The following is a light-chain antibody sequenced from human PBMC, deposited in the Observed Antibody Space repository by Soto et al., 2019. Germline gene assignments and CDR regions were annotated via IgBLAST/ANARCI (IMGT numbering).Light chain of an antibody. J-gene: IGKJ3*01. V-gene: IGKV3-20*01. CDR3: QQYGSSPFT. CDR1: QSVSSN. Sequence: VVMAQSPATLSVTPGERATLSCRASQSVSSNLAWYQQKPGQAPRLLIYGASSRATGIPDRFSGSGSGTDFTLTISRLEPEDFAVYYCQQYGSSPFTFGPGTKVDI. CDR2: GAS.